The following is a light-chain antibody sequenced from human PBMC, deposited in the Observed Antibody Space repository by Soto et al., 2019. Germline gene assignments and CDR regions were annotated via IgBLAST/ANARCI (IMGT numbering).Light chain of an antibody. V-gene: IGKV3-11*01. CDR2: DAS. J-gene: IGKJ4*01. CDR3: QQLYSFPLT. Sequence: EIVLTQSPATLSLSPGERATLSCRASQSVGSYLAWYQQKPGQAPRLLIYDASNRATGIPARFSGSGSGTEFTLTISSLQPEDFATYYCQQLYSFPLTFGGGTKVDIK. CDR1: QSVGSY.